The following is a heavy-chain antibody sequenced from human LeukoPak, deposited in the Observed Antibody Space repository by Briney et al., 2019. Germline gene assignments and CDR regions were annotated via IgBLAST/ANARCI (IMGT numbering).Heavy chain of an antibody. CDR2: IYYSGST. V-gene: IGHV4-39*02. J-gene: IGHJ5*02. Sequence: SETLSLTRTVSGGSISSSSYYWGWIRQPPGKGLEWIESIYYSGSTYYNPSLKSRVTISVDTSKNPFSLKLSSVTAADTAVYYCARDRPRPFLEWLLPRNWFDPWGQGTLVTVSS. CDR3: ARDRPRPFLEWLLPRNWFDP. CDR1: GGSISSSSYY. D-gene: IGHD3-3*02.